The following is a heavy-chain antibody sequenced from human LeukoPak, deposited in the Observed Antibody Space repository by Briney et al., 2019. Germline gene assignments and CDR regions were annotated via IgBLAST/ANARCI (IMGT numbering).Heavy chain of an antibody. D-gene: IGHD5-18*01. CDR2: INSDGSIT. Sequence: SGGSLRLSCAASGFTFTTYWMHWVRHAPGKGLVWVSHINSDGSITSYADSVKGRFTISRDNAKNTLYLQMNSLRAEDTAVYYCARDAVDTANAVWGQGTTVTVSS. CDR3: ARDAVDTANAV. V-gene: IGHV3-74*01. J-gene: IGHJ6*02. CDR1: GFTFTTYW.